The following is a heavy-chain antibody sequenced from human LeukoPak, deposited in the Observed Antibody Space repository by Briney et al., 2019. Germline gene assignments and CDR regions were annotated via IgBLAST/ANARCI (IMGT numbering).Heavy chain of an antibody. CDR2: ISGSGTI. CDR3: ARDSGTTGEVKFDP. Sequence: KPSETLSLTCTVSGGSIHSYWSWIRQPAGKGLEWIGRISGSGTITYNPALQSRLTISIDTSKNQFSPKLMSVAAADTAVYYCARDSGTTGEVKFDPWGQGTLVTVSS. D-gene: IGHD3-10*01. V-gene: IGHV4-4*07. CDR1: GGSIHSY. J-gene: IGHJ5*02.